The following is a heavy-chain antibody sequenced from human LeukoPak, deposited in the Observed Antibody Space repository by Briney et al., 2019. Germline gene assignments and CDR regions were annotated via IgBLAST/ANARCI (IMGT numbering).Heavy chain of an antibody. J-gene: IGHJ4*02. CDR2: IRQDGYET. D-gene: IGHD1-26*01. CDR3: ARIVPYSGSHWGLGY. Sequence: GALRLSCAASGFTFSSHWMSWVRQGPGEGLEWVANIRQDGYETYCVDSVKGRFTISRDNAKNSLYLQMNSLRAEDTAVYYCARIVPYSGSHWGLGYWGQGTLVTVSS. CDR1: GFTFSSHW. V-gene: IGHV3-7*01.